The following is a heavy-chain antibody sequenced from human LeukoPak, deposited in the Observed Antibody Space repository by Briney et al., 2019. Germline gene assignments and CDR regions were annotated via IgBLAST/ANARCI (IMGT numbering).Heavy chain of an antibody. Sequence: GGSLRLSCAASGFTFTNAWMSWVRQAPGKGLEWVGRIKSKTDGGTTDYAAPVKGRFTISRDDSKNTLYLQMNSLKTEDTAVYYCTTRPNWEDFDYWGQGTLVTVSS. CDR1: GFTFTNAW. D-gene: IGHD7-27*01. J-gene: IGHJ4*02. CDR3: TTRPNWEDFDY. V-gene: IGHV3-15*01. CDR2: IKSKTDGGTT.